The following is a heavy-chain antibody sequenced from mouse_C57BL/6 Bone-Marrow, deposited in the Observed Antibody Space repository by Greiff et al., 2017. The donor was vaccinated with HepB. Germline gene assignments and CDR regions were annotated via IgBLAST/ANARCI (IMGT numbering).Heavy chain of an antibody. V-gene: IGHV1-59*01. CDR3: ARSNYDGWFAY. CDR1: GYTFTSYW. CDR2: IDPSDSYT. Sequence: VQLQQPGAELVRPGTSVKLSCKASGYTFTSYWMHWVKQRPGQGLEWIGVIDPSDSYTNYNQKFKGKATLTVDTSSSTAYMELRSLTSEDSAVYFCARSNYDGWFAYWGQGTLVTVSA. D-gene: IGHD2-4*01. J-gene: IGHJ3*01.